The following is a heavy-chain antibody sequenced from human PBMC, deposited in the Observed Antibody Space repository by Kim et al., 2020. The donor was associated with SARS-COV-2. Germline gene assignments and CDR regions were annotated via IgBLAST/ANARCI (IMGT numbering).Heavy chain of an antibody. CDR3: AKEGLGYQLLYFSYGSGSYYLNWFDP. D-gene: IGHD3-10*01. V-gene: IGHV3-23*01. CDR1: GFTFSSYA. Sequence: GGSLRLSCAASGFTFSSYAMSWVRQAPGKGLEWVSAISGSGGSTYYADSVKGRFTISRDNSKNTLYLQMNSLRAEDTAVYYCAKEGLGYQLLYFSYGSGSYYLNWFDPWGQGTLVTVSS. CDR2: ISGSGGST. J-gene: IGHJ5*02.